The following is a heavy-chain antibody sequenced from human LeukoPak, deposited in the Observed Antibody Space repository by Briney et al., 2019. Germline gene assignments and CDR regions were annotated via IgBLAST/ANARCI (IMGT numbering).Heavy chain of an antibody. CDR2: IKEDGSEK. J-gene: IGHJ4*02. V-gene: IGHV3-7*03. CDR3: ARGEASRYDY. Sequence: GGSLRLSCVASGFTFSNYWMNWVRQAPGERPEWVANIKEDGSEKYYVDSVKGRFTISRDNAKNSLYLQMNSLRAEDTAVYYCARGEASRYDYWGQGTLVTVSS. D-gene: IGHD3-9*01. CDR1: GFTFSNYW.